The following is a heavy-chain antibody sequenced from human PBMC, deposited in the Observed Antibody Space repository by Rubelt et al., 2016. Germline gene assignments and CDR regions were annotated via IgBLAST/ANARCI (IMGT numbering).Heavy chain of an antibody. CDR2: IYYSGST. V-gene: IGHV4-39*01. CDR1: GGSISSSSYY. D-gene: IGHD3-10*01. CDR3: ARSTTMVRGVMEFGVDP. J-gene: IGHJ5*02. Sequence: QLQLQESGPGLVKPSETLSLTCTVSGGSISSSSYYWGWIRQPPGKGLAWIGSIYYSGSTYYNPARKRGGTMFDDTAKNQCSRKLSSETDADTAVYYWARSTTMVRGVMEFGVDPWGQGTLVTVSS.